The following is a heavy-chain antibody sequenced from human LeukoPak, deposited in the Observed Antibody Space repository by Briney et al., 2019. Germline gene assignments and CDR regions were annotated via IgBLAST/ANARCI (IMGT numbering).Heavy chain of an antibody. CDR2: IYYSGST. J-gene: IGHJ4*02. Sequence: SQTLSLTCTVSGGSISSGDYYWSWIRQPPGRGLEWIGYIYYSGSTYYNPSLKSRVTISVDTSKNQFSLKLSSVTAADTAVYCCARGGVWLREVDYWGQGTLVTVSS. D-gene: IGHD5-18*01. CDR1: GGSISSGDYY. CDR3: ARGGVWLREVDY. V-gene: IGHV4-30-4*01.